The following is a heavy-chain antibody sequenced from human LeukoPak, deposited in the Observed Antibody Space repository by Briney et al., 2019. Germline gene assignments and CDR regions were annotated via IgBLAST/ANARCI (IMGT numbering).Heavy chain of an antibody. Sequence: GASVKVSCKASGYTFTSYGTSWVRQAPGQGLEWMGGIIPIFGTANYAQKFQGRVTITADESTSTAYMELSSLRSEDTAVYYCARKKDGGTDAFDIWGQGTMVTVSS. D-gene: IGHD4-23*01. CDR3: ARKKDGGTDAFDI. V-gene: IGHV1-69*13. CDR1: GYTFTSYG. J-gene: IGHJ3*02. CDR2: IIPIFGTA.